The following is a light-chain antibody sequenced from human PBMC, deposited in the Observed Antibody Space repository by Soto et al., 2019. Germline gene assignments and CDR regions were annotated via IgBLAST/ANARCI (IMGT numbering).Light chain of an antibody. Sequence: EIIVTQPPSTLSVSPGESATLSCSASQSVSSNLAWHQQKPGQAPRILMYDASTRATGISARFSGSGSGTEFTLTISSLQSEDFAVYYCQQYHNWPPLTFAGGTKVDIK. J-gene: IGKJ4*01. V-gene: IGKV3-15*01. CDR2: DAS. CDR1: QSVSSN. CDR3: QQYHNWPPLT.